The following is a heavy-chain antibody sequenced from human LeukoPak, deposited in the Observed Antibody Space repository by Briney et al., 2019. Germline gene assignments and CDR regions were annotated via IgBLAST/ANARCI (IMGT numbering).Heavy chain of an antibody. D-gene: IGHD4-23*01. CDR3: AKGTTTLVVTKIDY. CDR2: ISGSGGST. Sequence: GGSLRLSCATSGFTFSNYAMTWVRQAPGKGLEWVSAISGSGGSTYYADSVKGRFTVSRDNSKNTLYLQMNGLRAEDTAVYYCAKGTTTLVVTKIDYWGQGTLVTVSS. V-gene: IGHV3-23*01. CDR1: GFTFSNYA. J-gene: IGHJ4*02.